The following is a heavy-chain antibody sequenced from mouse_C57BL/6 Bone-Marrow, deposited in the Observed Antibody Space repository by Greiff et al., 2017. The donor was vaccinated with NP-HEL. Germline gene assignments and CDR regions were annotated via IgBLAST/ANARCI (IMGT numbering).Heavy chain of an antibody. J-gene: IGHJ1*03. D-gene: IGHD1-1*02. V-gene: IGHV5-17*01. CDR2: ISSGSSTI. CDR3: ARPGGSLGSFDV. CDR1: GFTFSDYG. Sequence: EVKLQESGGGLVKPGGSLKLSCAASGFTFSDYGMHWVRQAPEKGLEWVAYISSGSSTIYYADTVKGRVTIPRDNAKNTLFLQMTSLRSEDTAMYYCARPGGSLGSFDVWGTGTTVTVSP.